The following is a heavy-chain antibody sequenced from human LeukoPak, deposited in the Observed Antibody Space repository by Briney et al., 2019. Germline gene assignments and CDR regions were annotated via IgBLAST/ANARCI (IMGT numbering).Heavy chain of an antibody. D-gene: IGHD3-3*01. CDR2: IYPGDSDT. CDR1: GYSFTSFW. CDR3: ARRGRSGYDFWSGYYTGSRYYYYMDV. Sequence: GESLKISCKGSGYSFTSFWIGWVRQMPGKGLEWMGIIYPGDSDTRYSPSFQGQVTISADKSISTAYLQWSSLKASDTAMYYCARRGRSGYDFWSGYYTGSRYYYYMDVWGKGTTVTVSS. V-gene: IGHV5-51*01. J-gene: IGHJ6*03.